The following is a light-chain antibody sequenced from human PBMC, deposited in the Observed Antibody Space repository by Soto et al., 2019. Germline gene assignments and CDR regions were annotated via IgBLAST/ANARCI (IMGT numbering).Light chain of an antibody. CDR3: SSYTTSNTLV. CDR2: EVS. J-gene: IGLJ1*01. V-gene: IGLV2-14*01. Sequence: QSALTQPASVSGSPGQSITISCTGTSSDVGDYKYVSWYQKHPGKAPKALIYEVSNRPSGVSNRFSGSKSGNTASLTISGLPAEDEADYSCSSYTTSNTLVFGPGTKLTVL. CDR1: SSDVGDYKY.